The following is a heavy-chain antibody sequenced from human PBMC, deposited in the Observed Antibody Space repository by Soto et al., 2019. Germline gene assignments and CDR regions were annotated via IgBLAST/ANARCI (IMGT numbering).Heavy chain of an antibody. CDR3: AKDKQQLENWFDP. V-gene: IGHV3-23*01. CDR2: ISGSGGST. D-gene: IGHD6-13*01. Sequence: GSLSLSCAASGFTFSSYAMSWVRQAPGKGLEWFSAISGSGGSTYYADSVKGRFTISRDNSKNTLYLQMNSLRAEDTAVYYCAKDKQQLENWFDPWGQGNLVTVS. CDR1: GFTFSSYA. J-gene: IGHJ5*02.